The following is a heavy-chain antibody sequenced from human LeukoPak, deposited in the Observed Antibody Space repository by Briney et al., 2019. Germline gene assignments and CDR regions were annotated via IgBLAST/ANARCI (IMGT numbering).Heavy chain of an antibody. CDR3: ASCDITMVRGVNWFDP. CDR1: GGSISSSSYY. V-gene: IGHV4-39*07. D-gene: IGHD3-10*01. J-gene: IGHJ5*02. Sequence: SETLSLTCTVSGGSISSSSYYWGWIRQPPGKGLEWIGSIYYSGSTYYNPSLKSRVTISVDTSKNQFYLKLSSVTAADTAVYYCASCDITMVRGVNWFDPWGQGTLVTVSS. CDR2: IYYSGST.